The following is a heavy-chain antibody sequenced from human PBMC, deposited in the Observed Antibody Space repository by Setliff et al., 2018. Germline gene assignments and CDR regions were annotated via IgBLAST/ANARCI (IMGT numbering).Heavy chain of an antibody. CDR2: IPYSGTP. Sequence: SETLSLTCTASDDSFTSSRYYWGWIRQAPGSGLEWIGSIPYSGTPYYNASVESRVTISIDTSRNQFSLELRSVTVADTATYYCVRHVDCSGGRCYSLSNWFDPWGPGTLVTV. D-gene: IGHD2-15*01. J-gene: IGHJ5*02. CDR3: VRHVDCSGGRCYSLSNWFDP. CDR1: DDSFTSSRYY. V-gene: IGHV4-39*01.